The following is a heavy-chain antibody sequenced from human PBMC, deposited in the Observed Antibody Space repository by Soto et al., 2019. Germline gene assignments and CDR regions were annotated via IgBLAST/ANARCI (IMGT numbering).Heavy chain of an antibody. V-gene: IGHV3-23*01. D-gene: IGHD3-10*01. CDR3: AKGPEAFWFGEFDY. J-gene: IGHJ4*02. Sequence: EVPLLESGGGLVQPGGSLRLSCAASGFTFSSYAMSWVRQAPGKGLEWVSAISGSGGSTYYADSVKGRFTISRDNSKNALYLQMNSLSAEDTAVYYCAKGPEAFWFGEFDYWGQGTLVTVSS. CDR2: ISGSGGST. CDR1: GFTFSSYA.